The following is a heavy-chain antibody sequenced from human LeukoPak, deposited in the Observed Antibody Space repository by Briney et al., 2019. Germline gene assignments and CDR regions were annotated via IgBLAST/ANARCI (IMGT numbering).Heavy chain of an antibody. V-gene: IGHV3-30*02. D-gene: IGHD6-6*01. J-gene: IGHJ4*02. Sequence: PGGSLRLSCAASGFTFSSYGMHWVRQAPGKGLEWVAFIRYDGNNKYYADSVKGRFTISRDNSKNTLYLQMNSLRVEDTAVYYCAKDSEVEYSSPWAFDYWGQGTLVTVSS. CDR3: AKDSEVEYSSPWAFDY. CDR1: GFTFSSYG. CDR2: IRYDGNNK.